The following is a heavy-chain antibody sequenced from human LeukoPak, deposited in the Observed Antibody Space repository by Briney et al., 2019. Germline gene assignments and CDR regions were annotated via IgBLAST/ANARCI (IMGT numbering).Heavy chain of an antibody. J-gene: IGHJ6*03. Sequence: ASVKVSCKASGYTFTSYGISWVRQAPGQGLEWMGWISAYNGNTNYAQKLQGRVTMTTDTSTSTAYMELRSLRSDDTAVYYCARDGVVPAATDYYYYYYMDVWGKGTTVTVSS. CDR2: ISAYNGNT. CDR3: ARDGVVPAATDYYYYYYMDV. D-gene: IGHD2-2*01. V-gene: IGHV1-18*01. CDR1: GYTFTSYG.